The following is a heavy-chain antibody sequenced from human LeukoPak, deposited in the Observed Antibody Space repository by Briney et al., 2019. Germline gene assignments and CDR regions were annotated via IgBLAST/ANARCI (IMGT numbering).Heavy chain of an antibody. Sequence: SETLSLTYTVSGGSFSSYYWTWIRQPPGKGLEWIGYIDHGGSTNYNPSLRSRVSISSDTSKIQFSLELTSVTAADTAVYYCARCGGISSYYYYYYMDVWGKGTTVTVSS. CDR2: IDHGGST. D-gene: IGHD3-16*01. CDR1: GGSFSSYY. CDR3: ARCGGISSYYYYYYMDV. J-gene: IGHJ6*03. V-gene: IGHV4-59*01.